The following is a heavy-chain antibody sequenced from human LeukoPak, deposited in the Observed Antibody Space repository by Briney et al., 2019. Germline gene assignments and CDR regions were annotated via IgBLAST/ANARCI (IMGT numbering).Heavy chain of an antibody. Sequence: GGSLRLSCAASGFTFRTYAMSWVRQAPGKGLEWVSAISGSGGTTYYADSVKGRFTISRDNSKNTLYLQMNGLRAEDTAVYYCAKDYYDSGNFYSNYWGQGTLVTVSS. CDR2: ISGSGGTT. J-gene: IGHJ4*02. CDR1: GFTFRTYA. CDR3: AKDYYDSGNFYSNY. V-gene: IGHV3-23*01. D-gene: IGHD3-22*01.